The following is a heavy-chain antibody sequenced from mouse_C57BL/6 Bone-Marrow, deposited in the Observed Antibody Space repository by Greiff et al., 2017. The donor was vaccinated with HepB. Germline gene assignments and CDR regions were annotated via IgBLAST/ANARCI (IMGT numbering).Heavy chain of an antibody. V-gene: IGHV14-2*01. CDR3: ARPYLLLRYPAWFAY. D-gene: IGHD1-1*01. CDR2: IDPEDGET. CDR1: GFNIEDYY. Sequence: VQLQQSGAELVKPGASVKLSCTASGFNIEDYYMHWVKQRTEQGLEWIGRIDPEDGETKYAPKFQGKATLTADTSSNTAYLQLSSLTSEDTAVYYCARPYLLLRYPAWFAYWGQGTLVTVSA. J-gene: IGHJ3*01.